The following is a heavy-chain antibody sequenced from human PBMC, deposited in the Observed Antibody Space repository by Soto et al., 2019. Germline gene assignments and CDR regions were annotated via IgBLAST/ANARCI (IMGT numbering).Heavy chain of an antibody. D-gene: IGHD1-26*01. V-gene: IGHV1-69*06. CDR1: GGTFSSHG. J-gene: IGHJ4*02. Sequence: QVQLVQSGTVVQRRGSSVKVSCQASGGTFSSHGMAWVRQAPGQGLEWMGGIIPTFGTPTYAPKFQGRVTITEDKSTNTAYIELSSLRSEDTGVYYCASERSAQYFDFWGQGTLITVSS. CDR2: IIPTFGTP. CDR3: ASERSAQYFDF.